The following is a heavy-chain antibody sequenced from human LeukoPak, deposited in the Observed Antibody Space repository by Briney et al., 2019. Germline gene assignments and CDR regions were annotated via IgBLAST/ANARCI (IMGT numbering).Heavy chain of an antibody. CDR2: ISAYNGNT. CDR1: GYTFTSYG. D-gene: IGHD2-2*01. V-gene: IGHV1-18*01. CDR3: ARDYRPAAASTPSDY. Sequence: ASVKVSCKASGYTFTSYGISWVRQAPGQGLEWMGWISAYNGNTNYAQKLQGRVTVTTDTSTSTAYMELRSLRSDDTAVYYCARDYRPAAASTPSDYWGQGTLVTVSS. J-gene: IGHJ4*02.